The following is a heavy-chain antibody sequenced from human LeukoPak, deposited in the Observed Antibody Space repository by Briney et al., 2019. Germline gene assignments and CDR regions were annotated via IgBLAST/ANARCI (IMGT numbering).Heavy chain of an antibody. CDR1: GFTFSSYS. V-gene: IGHV3-21*01. CDR2: ISSRSSYI. D-gene: IGHD3-10*01. J-gene: IGHJ4*02. CDR3: ARGGGSGSYSPIKFDY. Sequence: LGGSLRLSCAASGFTFSSYSMNWVRQAPGKGLEWVSSISSRSSYIYYADSVKGRFTISRDNAKNSLFLQMNSLRAEDTAVYYCARGGGSGSYSPIKFDYWGQGTLVTVSS.